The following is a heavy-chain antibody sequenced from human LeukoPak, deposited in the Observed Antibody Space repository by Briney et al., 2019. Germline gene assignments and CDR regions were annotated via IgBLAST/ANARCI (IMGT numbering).Heavy chain of an antibody. CDR1: GYTFTGYY. V-gene: IGHV1-2*02. CDR2: IIPNSGGT. D-gene: IGHD3-22*01. J-gene: IGHJ4*02. CDR3: ARGIGYRSGYYFLFDY. Sequence: ASVKVSCTASGYTFTGYYMHWVRQAPGQGLEWMGWIIPNSGGTNYAQKFQGRVTMTRDTSISTAYMELSRLRSDDTAVYYCARGIGYRSGYYFLFDYWGQGTLVTVSS.